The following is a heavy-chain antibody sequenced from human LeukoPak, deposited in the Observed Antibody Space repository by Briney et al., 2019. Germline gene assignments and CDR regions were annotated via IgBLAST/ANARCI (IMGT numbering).Heavy chain of an antibody. J-gene: IGHJ3*01. CDR2: YDPEDGET. D-gene: IGHD1-1*01. Sequence: GASVKVSCKVSRSVISALSIHWVRQAPGKGLEWVGGYDPEDGETIYAQKFQGRVSMTEDTSSDTAYMELRSLTSDDTAVYYCAAATLTTISSAFDVWGQGTLDTVSS. CDR1: RSVISALS. CDR3: AAATLTTISSAFDV. V-gene: IGHV1-24*01.